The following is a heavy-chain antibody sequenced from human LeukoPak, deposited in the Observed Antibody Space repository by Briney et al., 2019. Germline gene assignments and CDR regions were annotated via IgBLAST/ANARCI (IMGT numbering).Heavy chain of an antibody. CDR2: IYYSGST. CDR3: ARTWIQLKYYFDY. V-gene: IGHV4-39*01. J-gene: IGHJ4*02. CDR1: GVTISSSSYY. D-gene: IGHD5-18*01. Sequence: PSETLSLTCSVSGVTISSSSYYWGWIRQPPGKGLELIGSIYYSGSTYYTQYLKGRVTISVDTSKNPFSLKLSSVSAADTAVYYCARTWIQLKYYFDYWGQGTLVTVSS.